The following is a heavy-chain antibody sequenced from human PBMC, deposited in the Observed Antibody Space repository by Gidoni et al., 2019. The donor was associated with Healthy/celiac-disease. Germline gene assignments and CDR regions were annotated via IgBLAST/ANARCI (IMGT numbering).Heavy chain of an antibody. CDR3: ARVGEPLYYYYGMDV. Sequence: VQLEQSGAEVRKHGSSVKVSCRAPGGTSSRYAISWVRQAPGQGLEWMGRIIPILGIANYAQKFQGRVTITADKSTSTAYMELSSLRSEATAVYYCARVGEPLYYYYGMDVWGQGTTVTVSS. CDR2: IIPILGIA. J-gene: IGHJ6*02. V-gene: IGHV1-69*09. D-gene: IGHD3-10*01. CDR1: GGTSSRYA.